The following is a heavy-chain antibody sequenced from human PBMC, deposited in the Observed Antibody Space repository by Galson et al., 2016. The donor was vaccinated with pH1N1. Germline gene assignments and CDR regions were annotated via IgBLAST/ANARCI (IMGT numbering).Heavy chain of an antibody. Sequence: QSGAEVKKPGESLKISCKASGYDFINYWIGWVRQMPGKGLEWMGVIDPRDSDARYSSSFQGQVTISADKSITTAHLQWGSLKASDTGMYFCARHRQSGTYSEPFDIWGQGTMVTVSS. CDR1: GYDFINYW. V-gene: IGHV5-51*01. CDR3: ARHRQSGTYSEPFDI. D-gene: IGHD1-26*01. CDR2: IDPRDSDA. J-gene: IGHJ3*02.